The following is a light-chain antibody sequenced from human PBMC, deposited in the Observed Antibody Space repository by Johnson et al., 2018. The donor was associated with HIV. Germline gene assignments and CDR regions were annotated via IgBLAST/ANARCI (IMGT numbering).Light chain of an antibody. J-gene: IGLJ1*01. V-gene: IGLV1-51*01. Sequence: QSVLTQPPSVSAAPGQKVTISCSGSSSNIGRNYVSWYQQLPGTAPKLLIFDNNKRPSGIPDRFSGSKSGTSATLGITGLQTGDEADYYCGTGDSSLSVYVFGTGTEVTVL. CDR3: GTGDSSLSVYV. CDR2: DNN. CDR1: SSNIGRNY.